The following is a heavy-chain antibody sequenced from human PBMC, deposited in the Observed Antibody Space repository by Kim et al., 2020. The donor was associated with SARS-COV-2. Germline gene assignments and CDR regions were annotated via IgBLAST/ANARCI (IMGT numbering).Heavy chain of an antibody. CDR3: ARSSGYDYLFDY. Sequence: NYNPSLKSRVTISVDTSKNQFSLKLSSVTAADTAVYYCARSSGYDYLFDYWGQGTLVTVSS. J-gene: IGHJ4*02. V-gene: IGHV4-59*01. D-gene: IGHD5-12*01.